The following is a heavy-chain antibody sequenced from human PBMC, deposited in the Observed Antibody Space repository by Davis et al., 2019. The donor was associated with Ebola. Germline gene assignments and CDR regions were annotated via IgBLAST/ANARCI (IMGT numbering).Heavy chain of an antibody. CDR1: GYTFTSYY. CDR3: ARVHDYYDSSGYLDY. CDR2: INPSGGST. D-gene: IGHD3-22*01. Sequence: ASVKVSCKASGYTFTSYYMHWVRQAPGQGLEWMGLINPSGGSTNYAQKFQGRVTITADESTSTAYMELSSLRSEDTAVYYCARVHDYYDSSGYLDYWGQGTLVTVSS. J-gene: IGHJ4*02. V-gene: IGHV1-46*01.